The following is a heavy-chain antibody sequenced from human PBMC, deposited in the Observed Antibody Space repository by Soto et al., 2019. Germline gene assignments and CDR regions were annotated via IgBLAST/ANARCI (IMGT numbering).Heavy chain of an antibody. CDR1: GGYISSNIYY. CDR3: TKGYCISNTCYRSWFDP. V-gene: IGHV4-39*01. J-gene: IGHJ5*02. Sequence: SETLSLTCTVSGGYISSNIYYWGWIRQPPGKGLEWIGSISHTGSIYYNPSLKSRVTLSVDTSTNQFSLNLRSVTAADTAVYYCTKGYCISNTCYRSWFDPWGQGTLVTVSS. CDR2: ISHTGSI. D-gene: IGHD2-2*01.